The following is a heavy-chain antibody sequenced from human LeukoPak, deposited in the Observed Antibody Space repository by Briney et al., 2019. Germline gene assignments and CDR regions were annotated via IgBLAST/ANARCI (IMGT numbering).Heavy chain of an antibody. V-gene: IGHV6-1*01. CDR3: ARDPVSGYGRGGY. CDR2: TYYRSKWFN. CDR1: GDSVSSNSAS. D-gene: IGHD5-12*01. J-gene: IGHJ4*02. Sequence: SQTLSLTCAISGDSVSSNSASWNWIRQSPSRGLEWLGRTYYRSKWFNDYAVSVKSRITINPDTSKNQFSLKLSSVTAADTAVYYCARDPVSGYGRGGYWGQGTLVTVSS.